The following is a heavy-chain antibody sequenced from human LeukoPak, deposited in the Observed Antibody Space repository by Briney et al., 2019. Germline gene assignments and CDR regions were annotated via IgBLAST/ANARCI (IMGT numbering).Heavy chain of an antibody. CDR2: IYYSGST. J-gene: IGHJ6*03. CDR3: ARGRVSSSSWHSTYYYYFYMDV. D-gene: IGHD6-13*01. Sequence: PSETLSLTCIVSGGSISSHFWSWIRQPPGKGLEWIGYIYYSGSTNYNPSLNSRVTISRDTSKNHFSLELSSVTAADTAVYFCARGRVSSSSWHSTYYYYFYMDVWGKGTTVTVSS. V-gene: IGHV4-59*11. CDR1: GGSISSHF.